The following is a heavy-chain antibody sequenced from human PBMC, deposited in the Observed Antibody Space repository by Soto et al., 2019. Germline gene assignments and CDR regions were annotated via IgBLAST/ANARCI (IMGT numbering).Heavy chain of an antibody. V-gene: IGHV3-48*02. J-gene: IGHJ4*02. D-gene: IGHD2-15*01. Sequence: GGSLRLSCAASGFTFSSYSINWVRQAPGKGLEWIEQISTDSNTIYYADSVKGRFTISIDNAKNSLFLQMNGLRDEDTAVYLCARDRDTYCSDGVRCGPYFYXWGRGTLVTVSX. CDR3: ARDRDTYCSDGVRCGPYFYX. CDR1: GFTFSSYS. CDR2: ISTDSNTI.